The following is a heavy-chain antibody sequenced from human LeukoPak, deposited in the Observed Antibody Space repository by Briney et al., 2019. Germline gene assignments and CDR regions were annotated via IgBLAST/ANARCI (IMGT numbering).Heavy chain of an antibody. Sequence: SETLSLTCTVAGGSMSSYYWSWIRQPPGKGLEWIGYIYYSGSTNYNPSLKSRVTISVDTSKNQFSLKLSSVTAADTAVYYCARDSSYSSGSVRDAFDIWGQGTMVTVSS. CDR3: ARDSSYSSGSVRDAFDI. V-gene: IGHV4-59*01. CDR1: GGSMSSYY. CDR2: IYYSGST. J-gene: IGHJ3*02. D-gene: IGHD6-19*01.